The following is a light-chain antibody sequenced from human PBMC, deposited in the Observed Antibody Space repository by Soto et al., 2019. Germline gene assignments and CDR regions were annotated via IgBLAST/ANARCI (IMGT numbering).Light chain of an antibody. CDR1: QSVSSSY. CDR3: QQYDDSLSSFT. J-gene: IGKJ2*01. Sequence: EIVLTQSPGTLSLSPGERATLSCRASQSVSSSYLAWYQQKPGQAPRLLIYGASYRATGIPDRFSGRGSGTHFTLTISRLEPEDFAVYYCQQYDDSLSSFTFGQGTNLEIK. CDR2: GAS. V-gene: IGKV3-20*01.